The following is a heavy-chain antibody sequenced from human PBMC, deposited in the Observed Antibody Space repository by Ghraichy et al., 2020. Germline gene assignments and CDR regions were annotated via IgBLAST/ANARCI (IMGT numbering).Heavy chain of an antibody. CDR3: ARDQGVGATYAFDI. J-gene: IGHJ3*02. V-gene: IGHV4-39*07. CDR1: GGSISSSSYY. CDR2: IYYSGST. D-gene: IGHD1-26*01. Sequence: SETLSLTCTVSGGSISSSSYYWGWIRQPPGKGLEWIGSIYYSGSTYYNPSLKSRVTISVDTSKNQFSLKLSSVTAADTAVYYCARDQGVGATYAFDIWGQWTMVTVSS.